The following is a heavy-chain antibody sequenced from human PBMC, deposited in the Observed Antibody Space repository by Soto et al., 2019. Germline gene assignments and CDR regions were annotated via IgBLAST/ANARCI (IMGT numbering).Heavy chain of an antibody. Sequence: GESLKISCKGSGYSFTSYWIGWVRQMPGKGLEWMGIIYPGVSDTRYSPSFQGQVTISADKSISTAYLQWSSLKASDTAMYYCARPREAGKYYYGVDVWGQGTTVTVSS. CDR1: GYSFTSYW. CDR3: ARPREAGKYYYGVDV. J-gene: IGHJ6*02. CDR2: IYPGVSDT. D-gene: IGHD6-19*01. V-gene: IGHV5-51*01.